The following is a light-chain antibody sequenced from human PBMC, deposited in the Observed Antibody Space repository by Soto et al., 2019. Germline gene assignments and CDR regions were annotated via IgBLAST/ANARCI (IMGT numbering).Light chain of an antibody. Sequence: VLTQSPATLSLSPGERATLSCRASQAVSTYVAWYQHKPGQAPRLLIYDASNMATGVPFRFSGSGSGTDFTLTVSSLEPEDFAVYYCQQRLLWPQTFGQGTKVEI. CDR2: DAS. CDR1: QAVSTY. V-gene: IGKV3-11*01. CDR3: QQRLLWPQT. J-gene: IGKJ1*01.